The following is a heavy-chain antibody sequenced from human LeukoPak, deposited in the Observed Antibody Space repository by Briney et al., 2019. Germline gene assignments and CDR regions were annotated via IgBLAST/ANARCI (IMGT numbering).Heavy chain of an antibody. Sequence: PGGSLRLSCAASGFILSSFSTKCVPQAPGRGREGVSSIRSRRSHIYEADSMKGRLTISRYNAKNSLHLQMSSLRAEDTAVYYCARDRVEMATIYYYYYMDVWGKGTTVTVSS. J-gene: IGHJ6*03. V-gene: IGHV3-21*01. CDR2: IRSRRSHI. D-gene: IGHD5-24*01. CDR3: ARDRVEMATIYYYYYMDV. CDR1: GFILSSFS.